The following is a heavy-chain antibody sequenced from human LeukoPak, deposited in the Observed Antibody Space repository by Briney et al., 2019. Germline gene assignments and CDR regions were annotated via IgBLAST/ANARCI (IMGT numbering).Heavy chain of an antibody. Sequence: GGSLRLSCAASGFTFSSFAMSWVRQAPGRGLEWVSAISSSGGSTYYADSVKGRFTFSRDNSKNTLYLQMISLRAEDTAVYYCASGWYDRYFDYWGQGTLVTVSS. D-gene: IGHD6-19*01. J-gene: IGHJ4*02. CDR2: ISSSGGST. CDR1: GFTFSSFA. CDR3: ASGWYDRYFDY. V-gene: IGHV3-23*01.